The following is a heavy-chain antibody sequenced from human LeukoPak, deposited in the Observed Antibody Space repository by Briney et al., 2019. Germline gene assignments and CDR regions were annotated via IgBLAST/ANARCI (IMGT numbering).Heavy chain of an antibody. J-gene: IGHJ5*02. CDR2: IDKKDKGYATAT. Sequence: GGSLRLPGAASGFTFSGSAIHGVRQSSGKGREWVGQIDKKDKGYATATAYAASVKGRFTISRDDSINTAYLQMKSLKTEDTALYYCTRDSGTYNWFDPWGQGTLVTVSS. D-gene: IGHD1-26*01. V-gene: IGHV3-73*01. CDR3: TRDSGTYNWFDP. CDR1: GFTFSGSA.